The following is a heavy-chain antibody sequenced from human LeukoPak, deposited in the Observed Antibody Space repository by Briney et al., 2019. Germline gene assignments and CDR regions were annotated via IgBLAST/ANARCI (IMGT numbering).Heavy chain of an antibody. Sequence: SETLSLTCTVSGGSISSSYWNWLRQPPGKGLEWIGYIYYSGSTDYNPSLKSRVTMSVDRSKNRFSLKLSSVTAADTAVYYCARDLAHAFDIWGQGIMVTVSS. CDR1: GGSISSSY. V-gene: IGHV4-59*01. J-gene: IGHJ3*02. D-gene: IGHD3-3*02. CDR3: ARDLAHAFDI. CDR2: IYYSGST.